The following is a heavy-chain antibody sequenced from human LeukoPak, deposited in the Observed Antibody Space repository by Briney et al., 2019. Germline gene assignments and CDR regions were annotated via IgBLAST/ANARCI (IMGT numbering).Heavy chain of an antibody. J-gene: IGHJ4*02. D-gene: IGHD3-22*01. Sequence: GGSLRLSCAASGFTVSNNYMNWVRQAPGKGLEWVSSISSSSSYIYYADSVKGRFTISRDNAKNSLYLQMNSLRAEDTAVYYCARDRRYYYDSSGYYWGQGTLVTVSS. V-gene: IGHV3-21*01. CDR1: GFTVSNNY. CDR3: ARDRRYYYDSSGYY. CDR2: ISSSSSYI.